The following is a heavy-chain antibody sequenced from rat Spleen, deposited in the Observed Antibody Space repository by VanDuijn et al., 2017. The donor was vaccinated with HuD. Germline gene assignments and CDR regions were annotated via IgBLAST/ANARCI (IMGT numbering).Heavy chain of an antibody. CDR1: GFTFSNYD. D-gene: IGHD3-1*01. CDR2: ISHDGSFT. Sequence: EVQLVESDGGLVQPGRSLKLSCAASGFTFSNYDMAWVRQAPTKGLEWVASISHDGSFTDHRDSVKGRFTVSRDNAENTLYLQMDSLRSEDTATYYCARQRTLYYFDYWGQGVMVTVSS. J-gene: IGHJ2*01. V-gene: IGHV5-29*01. CDR3: ARQRTLYYFDY.